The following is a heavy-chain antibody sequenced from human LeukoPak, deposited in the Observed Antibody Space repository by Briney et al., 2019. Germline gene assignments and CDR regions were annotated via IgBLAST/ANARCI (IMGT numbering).Heavy chain of an antibody. CDR3: ARRAHVGEPAA. D-gene: IGHD2-15*01. V-gene: IGHV4-39*01. CDR2: IYHDGST. CDR1: GGSLSSSSYY. Sequence: SETLPLTCAVSGGSLSSSSYYWAWIRQPPGKGLEWIGSIYHDGSTYSNPSLEGRVTISVDTSKNQFSLKLTSVTAADTAVYHCARRAHVGEPAAWGQGTLVTVSS. J-gene: IGHJ5*02.